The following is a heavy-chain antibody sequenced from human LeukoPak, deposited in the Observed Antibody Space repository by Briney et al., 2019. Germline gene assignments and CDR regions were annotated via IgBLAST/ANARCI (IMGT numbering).Heavy chain of an antibody. Sequence: ASVKVSCKASGYTFTSYGISWVRQAPGQGLEWMGWISACNGNTNYAQKLQGRVTMTTDTSTSTAYMELRSLRSDDTAVYYCARDRGGYSGYDYPLYFDYWGQGTLVTVSS. CDR3: ARDRGGYSGYDYPLYFDY. CDR2: ISACNGNT. D-gene: IGHD5-12*01. J-gene: IGHJ4*02. V-gene: IGHV1-18*01. CDR1: GYTFTSYG.